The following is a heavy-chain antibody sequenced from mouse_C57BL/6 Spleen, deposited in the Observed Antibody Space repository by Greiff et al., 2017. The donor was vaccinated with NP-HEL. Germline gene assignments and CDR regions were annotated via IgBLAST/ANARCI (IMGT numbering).Heavy chain of an antibody. CDR2: IYPGGGYT. Sequence: SGAELVRPGTSVKMSCKASGYTFTNYWIGWAKQRPGHGLEWIGDIYPGGGYTNYNEKFKGKATLTADKSSSTAYMQFSSLTSEDSAIYYCARYYDYDGAWFAYWGQGTLVTVSA. J-gene: IGHJ3*01. CDR3: ARYYDYDGAWFAY. V-gene: IGHV1-63*01. CDR1: GYTFTNYW. D-gene: IGHD2-4*01.